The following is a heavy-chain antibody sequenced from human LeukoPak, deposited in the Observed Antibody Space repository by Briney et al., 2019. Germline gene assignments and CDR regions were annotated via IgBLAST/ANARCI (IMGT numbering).Heavy chain of an antibody. D-gene: IGHD3-10*01. J-gene: IGHJ4*02. Sequence: SETLSLTCPVSGGSINNYYWSWIRQPPGKGLEWIGYIYYSGRTDYDSSLQSRVTISVDTSKNKFSLKLSSVTAADTAVYYCARFVGASYGSPFDYWGRGTLVTVSS. CDR2: IYYSGRT. V-gene: IGHV4-59*01. CDR3: ARFVGASYGSPFDY. CDR1: GGSINNYY.